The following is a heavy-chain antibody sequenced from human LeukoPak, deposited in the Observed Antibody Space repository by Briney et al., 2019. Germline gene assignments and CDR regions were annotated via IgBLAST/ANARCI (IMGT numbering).Heavy chain of an antibody. V-gene: IGHV1-2*02. D-gene: IGHD2-21*02. CDR1: GYTFTSYG. J-gene: IGHJ4*02. CDR2: INPNSGGT. CDR3: AREVVVTAIGDFDY. Sequence: ASVKVSCKASGYTFTSYGISWVRQAPGQGLEWMGWINPNSGGTNYAQKFQGRVTMTRDTSISTAYMELSRLRSDDTAVYYCAREVVVTAIGDFDYWGQGTLVTVSS.